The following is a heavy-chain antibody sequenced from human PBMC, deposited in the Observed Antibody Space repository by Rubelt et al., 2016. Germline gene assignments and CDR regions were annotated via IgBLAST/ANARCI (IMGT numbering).Heavy chain of an antibody. CDR3: ARNSIGWSQMDY. Sequence: SLTCAVSGGSINDNNWWSWVRQPPGKGLEWIGEISHSGSTSYNPSLQSRVTISMDKSMHHFSLRLSSVTAADTAVYYCARNSIGWSQMDYWGQGTLVTVPS. D-gene: IGHD6-19*01. CDR2: ISHSGST. CDR1: GGSINDNNW. J-gene: IGHJ4*02. V-gene: IGHV4-4*02.